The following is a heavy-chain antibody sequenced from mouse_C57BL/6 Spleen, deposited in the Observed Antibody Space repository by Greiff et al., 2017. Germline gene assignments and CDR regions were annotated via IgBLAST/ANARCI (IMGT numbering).Heavy chain of an antibody. CDR1: GFTFSDYG. CDR3: AREGLRPLYAMDY. CDR2: ISSGSSTI. V-gene: IGHV5-17*01. Sequence: DVMLVESGGGLVKPGGSLKLSCAASGFTFSDYGMHWVRQAPEKGLEWVAYISSGSSTIYYADTVKGRFTISRDNAKNTLFLQMTSLRSEDTAMYYCAREGLRPLYAMDYWGQGTSVTVSS. J-gene: IGHJ4*01. D-gene: IGHD2-4*01.